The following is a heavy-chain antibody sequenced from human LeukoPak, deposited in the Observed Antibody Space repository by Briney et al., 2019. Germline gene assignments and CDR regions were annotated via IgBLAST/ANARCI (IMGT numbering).Heavy chain of an antibody. CDR1: DGSISPYH. D-gene: IGHD1-14*01. V-gene: IGHV4-59*01. Sequence: SSETLSLTCTVSDGSISPYHWSWLRQPPGKGLEYIGYIYYTGSTNFNPSLKSRVSMSVDTSKNQFSLKVRSVTPADTAVYFCARVVPWVSISRTTTHFDYWGQGTLVTVSS. CDR3: ARVVPWVSISRTTTHFDY. CDR2: IYYTGST. J-gene: IGHJ4*02.